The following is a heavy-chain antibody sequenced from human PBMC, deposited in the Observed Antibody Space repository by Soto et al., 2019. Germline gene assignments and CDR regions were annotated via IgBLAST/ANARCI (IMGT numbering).Heavy chain of an antibody. CDR1: GFTFSSYA. CDR3: AKDPGASSDWHGGLY. V-gene: IGHV3-23*01. J-gene: IGHJ4*02. CDR2: ISGSGGST. D-gene: IGHD6-19*01. Sequence: EVQLLESGGGLVQPGGSLRLSCAASGFTFSSYAMSWVRQAPGKGLEWVSAISGSGGSTYYADSVKGRFTISRDNSKNTLYLQMNSLRAEDTYVYYCAKDPGASSDWHGGLYWGQGTRVTVSS.